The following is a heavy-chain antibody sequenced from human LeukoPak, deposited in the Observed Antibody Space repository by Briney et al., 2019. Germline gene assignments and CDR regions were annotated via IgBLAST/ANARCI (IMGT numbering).Heavy chain of an antibody. CDR1: GGSISSRSYY. D-gene: IGHD2/OR15-2a*01. V-gene: IGHV4-39*07. CDR3: AREWTTWGAFDI. J-gene: IGHJ3*02. Sequence: SETLSLTCTVSGGSISSRSYYWGWIRQPPGKGLEWIGSIYYTGSTFYNPSLKSRVTISVDTSKNQFSMKLSSVTAADAAVYFCAREWTTWGAFDIWGQGTMVTVSS. CDR2: IYYTGST.